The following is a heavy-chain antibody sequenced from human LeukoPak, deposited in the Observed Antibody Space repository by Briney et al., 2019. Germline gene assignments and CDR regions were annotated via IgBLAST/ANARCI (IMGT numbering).Heavy chain of an antibody. J-gene: IGHJ3*02. V-gene: IGHV4-38-2*01. D-gene: IGHD2-2*01. CDR2: IYHSGST. Sequence: SETLSLTCAVSGYSISSGYYWGWIRQPPGKGLEWIGSIYHSGSTYYNPSLKSRVTISVDTSKNQFSLKLSSVTAADTAVYYCARQGVGSASLDAFDTWGQGTMVTVSS. CDR1: GYSISSGYY. CDR3: ARQGVGSASLDAFDT.